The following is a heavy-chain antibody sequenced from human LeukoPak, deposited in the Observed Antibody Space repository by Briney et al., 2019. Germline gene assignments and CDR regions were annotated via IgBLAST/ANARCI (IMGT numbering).Heavy chain of an antibody. CDR3: ARRGAAAATGYFDY. CDR1: GGSISSSNW. CDR2: IYHSGST. J-gene: IGHJ4*02. Sequence: SETLSLTCAVSGGSISSSNWWCWVRQPPGKGLELVGEIYHSGSTNYNPSLKSRVTISVDTSKNQFSLKLSSVRAADTAVYYCARRGAAAATGYFDYWGQGTLVTVSS. D-gene: IGHD6-13*01. V-gene: IGHV4-4*02.